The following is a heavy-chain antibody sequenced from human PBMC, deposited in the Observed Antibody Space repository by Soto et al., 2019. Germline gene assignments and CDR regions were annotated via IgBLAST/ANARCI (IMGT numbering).Heavy chain of an antibody. D-gene: IGHD2-21*02. CDR2: TDYSGNT. V-gene: IGHV4-59*08. CDR3: ARAGGDPLYYLDY. J-gene: IGHJ4*02. CDR1: SDSISSYY. Sequence: QVQLQESGPGLVRPSETLSLTCTVSSDSISSYYWIWIRQSPGKGLEWIGYTDYSGNTNYNPSLNSRVTISGDTSKNQFSLRLSSVTAADTAVYYCARAGGDPLYYLDYWGQGTLVTVSS.